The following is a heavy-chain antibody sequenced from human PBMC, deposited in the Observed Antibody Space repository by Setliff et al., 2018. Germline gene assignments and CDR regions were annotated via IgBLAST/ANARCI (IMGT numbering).Heavy chain of an antibody. J-gene: IGHJ3*02. CDR1: GYTFTSYD. CDR3: ARDPPTYYYDSSGYGDAFYI. V-gene: IGHV1-8*01. Sequence: ASVKGSCKASGYTFTSYDINWVRQATGQGREWMVWMNPNSGNTGYAQKFQGRVTMTRNTSISTAYMELSSLGSDDTAVYYCARDPPTYYYDSSGYGDAFYIWGQGTMVTVSS. CDR2: MNPNSGNT. D-gene: IGHD3-22*01.